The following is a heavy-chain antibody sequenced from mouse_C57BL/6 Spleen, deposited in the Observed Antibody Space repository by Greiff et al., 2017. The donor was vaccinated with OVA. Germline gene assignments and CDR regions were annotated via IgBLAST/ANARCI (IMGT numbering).Heavy chain of an antibody. CDR2: ISSGSSTI. CDR3: AGDPVPTRGWYFDV. V-gene: IGHV5-17*01. Sequence: EVNVVESGGGLVKPGGSLKLSCAASGFTFSDYGMHWVRQAPEKGLEWVAYISSGSSTIYYADTVKGRFTISRDNAKNTLFQQMTSLRSEDTAMYYCAGDPVPTRGWYFDVWGTGTTVTVSS. J-gene: IGHJ1*03. CDR1: GFTFSDYG. D-gene: IGHD1-1*01.